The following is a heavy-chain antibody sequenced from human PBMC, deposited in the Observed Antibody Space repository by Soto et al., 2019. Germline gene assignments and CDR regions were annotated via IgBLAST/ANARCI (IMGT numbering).Heavy chain of an antibody. CDR2: IKQDGSEK. CDR1: GFTFSSYW. CDR3: AKDRNWSSTSCAHRDV. Sequence: GGSLRLSCAASGFTFSSYWMSWVRQAPGKGLEWVANIKQDGSEKYYVDSVKGRFTISRDNAKNSLYLQMNSLRAEDTAVYYCAKDRNWSSTSCAHRDVCGQGTTVSGS. D-gene: IGHD2-2*01. V-gene: IGHV3-7*03. J-gene: IGHJ6*02.